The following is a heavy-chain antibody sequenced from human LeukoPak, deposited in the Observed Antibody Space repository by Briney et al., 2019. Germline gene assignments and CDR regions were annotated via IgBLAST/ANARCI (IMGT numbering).Heavy chain of an antibody. CDR2: IYYRGNT. V-gene: IGHV4-61*05. CDR3: ARRAYSSGFYYFDY. D-gene: IGHD6-19*01. Sequence: NPSETLSLTCTVSGDSISSSSYYWSWVRQPPGTGLEWIGQIYYRGNTNYNPSLGSRLTISVDTSKNQFSLKLSSVTAADTAIYYCARRAYSSGFYYFDYWGQGTLVTVSS. CDR1: GDSISSSSYY. J-gene: IGHJ4*02.